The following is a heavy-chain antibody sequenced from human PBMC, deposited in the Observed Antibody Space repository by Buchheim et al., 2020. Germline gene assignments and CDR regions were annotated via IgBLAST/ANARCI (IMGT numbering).Heavy chain of an antibody. CDR1: GFSFSSFR. CDR3: AKDWGN. Sequence: EVQLVESGGGLVQPGGSLRLSCAASGFSFSSFRMSWVRQAPGKGLEWVANIKEDGSKKYYVDSVKGRFAISRDNAKNPLYLQMNSLRVEDTALYYCAKDWGNWGQGTL. D-gene: IGHD7-27*01. CDR2: IKEDGSKK. V-gene: IGHV3-7*01. J-gene: IGHJ4*02.